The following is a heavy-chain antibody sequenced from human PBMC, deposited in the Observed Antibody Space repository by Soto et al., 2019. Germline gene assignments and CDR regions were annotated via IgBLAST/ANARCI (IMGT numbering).Heavy chain of an antibody. CDR2: IYYSGSA. V-gene: IGHV4-39*01. CDR3: ARLHCNSPNCVPLDP. D-gene: IGHD2-2*01. Sequence: SETLSLTCTVSGGSISSVSYYWGWIRQPPGKGLEWIGSIYYSGSAYYSPSLKSRVTMSVDTSKNHLSLKLSSVTAADTAVYYCARLHCNSPNCVPLDPWGQGTLVTVSS. CDR1: GGSISSVSYY. J-gene: IGHJ5*02.